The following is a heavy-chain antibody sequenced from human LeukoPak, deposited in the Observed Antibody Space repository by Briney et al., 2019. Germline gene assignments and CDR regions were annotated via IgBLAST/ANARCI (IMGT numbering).Heavy chain of an antibody. Sequence: GRSLRLSCAASGFTFSSYGMHWVRQAPGKGLEWVAVISYDGSNKYYADSVKGRFTISRDNSKNTLYLQMNSLRAEDTAVYYCARRWLQLCDYWGQGTLVTVSS. D-gene: IGHD5-24*01. J-gene: IGHJ4*02. V-gene: IGHV3-30*03. CDR2: ISYDGSNK. CDR1: GFTFSSYG. CDR3: ARRWLQLCDY.